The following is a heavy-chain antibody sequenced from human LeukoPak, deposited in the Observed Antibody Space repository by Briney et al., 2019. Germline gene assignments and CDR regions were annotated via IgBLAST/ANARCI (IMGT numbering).Heavy chain of an antibody. V-gene: IGHV1-2*02. CDR2: INPNTGGT. Sequence: ASVKVSCKASGYTFTGYYMHWVRHTPGQRLECMGCINPNTGGTNYAQKFQGRVTITRETSISTAYMELRRLRSDDTAVYYCARDRIHVVVPAAISSDGMDVWGQGTTVTVSS. CDR1: GYTFTGYY. J-gene: IGHJ6*02. CDR3: ARDRIHVVVPAAISSDGMDV. D-gene: IGHD2-2*01.